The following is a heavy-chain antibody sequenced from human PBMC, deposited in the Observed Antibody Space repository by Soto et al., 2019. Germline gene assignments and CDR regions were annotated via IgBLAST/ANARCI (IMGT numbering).Heavy chain of an antibody. CDR1: GFSFRNFA. CDR3: AKGGSPYFNDDPFDI. V-gene: IGHV3-23*01. Sequence: EVQLLESGGGLVQPGGSLRLSCVAPGFSFRNFAMSWIRQAPGKGLEWISGISDTGSHIYYADSVRGRFIISRDNPKITLYLQMNSLRVNDTAVYYCAKGGSPYFNDDPFDIWGQGTVVTVSS. D-gene: IGHD2-15*01. J-gene: IGHJ3*02. CDR2: ISDTGSHI.